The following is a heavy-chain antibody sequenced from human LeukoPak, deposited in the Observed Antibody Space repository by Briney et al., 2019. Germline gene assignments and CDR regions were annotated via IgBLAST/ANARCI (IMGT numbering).Heavy chain of an antibody. V-gene: IGHV4-31*11. CDR3: ARVGYSYATYYFDY. CDR2: IYYSGST. CDR1: GGSISSGGYS. Sequence: SQTLSLTCAVSGGSISSGGYSWSWIRQHPGKGLEWIGYIYYSGSTYYNPSLKSRVTISVDTSKNQFSLKLSSVTAADTAVYYCARVGYSYATYYFDYWGQGTLVTVSS. J-gene: IGHJ4*02. D-gene: IGHD5-18*01.